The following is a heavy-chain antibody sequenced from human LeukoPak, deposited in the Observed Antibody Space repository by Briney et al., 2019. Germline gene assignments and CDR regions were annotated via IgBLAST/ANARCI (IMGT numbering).Heavy chain of an antibody. CDR1: GFTFSDYA. CDR3: AKVRWDNSGWYYLDY. D-gene: IGHD6-19*01. CDR2: ISGGSSGST. J-gene: IGHJ4*02. V-gene: IGHV3-23*01. Sequence: QSGGSLRLSCAASGFTFSDYAMSWVRQAPGKGLEWLSVISGGSSGSTYYADSVKGRFTISRDNSKSTLYLQMNSLRAEDTAVYYCAKVRWDNSGWYYLDYWGQGTLVTVSS.